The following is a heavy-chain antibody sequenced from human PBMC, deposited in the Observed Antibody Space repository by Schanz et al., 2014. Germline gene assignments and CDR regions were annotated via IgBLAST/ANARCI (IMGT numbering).Heavy chain of an antibody. V-gene: IGHV3-33*08. J-gene: IGHJ4*02. CDR3: AKGMELLPVYFHY. CDR2: IWYDGSNK. D-gene: IGHD1-7*01. CDR1: GFTFSNFG. Sequence: QVQLVESGGGVVQPGRSLRLSCAASGFTFSNFGLHWVRQAPGKGLNWVAVIWYDGSNKYYSDSVKGRFTISRDNSKNTLYLQMNSLRAEDTAVYHCAKGMELLPVYFHYWGQGTLVTVSS.